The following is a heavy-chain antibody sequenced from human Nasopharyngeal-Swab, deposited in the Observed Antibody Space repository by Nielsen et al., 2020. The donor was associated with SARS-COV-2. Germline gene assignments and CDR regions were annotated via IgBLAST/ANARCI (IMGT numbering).Heavy chain of an antibody. CDR3: ARETYYYGSGSYRAFDY. V-gene: IGHV4-4*02. J-gene: IGHJ4*02. D-gene: IGHD3-10*01. CDR2: IYHSGST. CDR1: GGSISSSNW. Sequence: SETLSLTCAVSGGSISSSNWWSWVRQPPGKGLEWIGEIYHSGSTNYNPSLKSRVTISVDTSKNQFSLKLSSVTAADTAVYYCARETYYYGSGSYRAFDYWGQGTLVTVSS.